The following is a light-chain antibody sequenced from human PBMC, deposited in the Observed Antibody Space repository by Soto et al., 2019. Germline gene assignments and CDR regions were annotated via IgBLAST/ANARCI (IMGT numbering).Light chain of an antibody. J-gene: IGKJ4*01. CDR2: GAS. Sequence: EIVLTQSPVTLSLSPGERATLSCRASQSVSSSYLAWYQQKPGQAPRLLIYGASSRATGIPDRFSGSGSGTDFTLTISRLEPEDFAVYYCQRYGSSFLTFGGGTKVDIK. CDR1: QSVSSSY. V-gene: IGKV3-20*01. CDR3: QRYGSSFLT.